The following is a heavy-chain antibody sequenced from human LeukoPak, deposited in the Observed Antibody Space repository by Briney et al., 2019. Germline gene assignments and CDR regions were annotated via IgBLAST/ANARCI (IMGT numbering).Heavy chain of an antibody. Sequence: GASVKVSCKASGYTFTGDYMHWVRQAPGQGLEWMGWINPNSGGTNYAQKFQGRVTMTRDTSISTAYMELSRLRSDDTAVYYCARVESPSSGYYYEYFQHWGQGTLVTVSS. CDR1: GYTFTGDY. CDR2: INPNSGGT. D-gene: IGHD3-22*01. V-gene: IGHV1-2*02. CDR3: ARVESPSSGYYYEYFQH. J-gene: IGHJ1*01.